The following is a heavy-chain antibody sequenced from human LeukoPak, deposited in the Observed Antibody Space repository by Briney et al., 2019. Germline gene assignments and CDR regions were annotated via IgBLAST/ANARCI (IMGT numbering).Heavy chain of an antibody. D-gene: IGHD6-13*01. Sequence: GGSLRLSCAASGFTFSSYSMNWVRQAPGKGLEWLSSISSSSSYIYYADSVKGRFTISRDNAKNSLYLQMNSLRAEDTAVYYCARDGMESSSWYDPPTFDYWGQGTLVTVSS. J-gene: IGHJ4*02. V-gene: IGHV3-21*01. CDR3: ARDGMESSSWYDPPTFDY. CDR1: GFTFSSYS. CDR2: ISSSSSYI.